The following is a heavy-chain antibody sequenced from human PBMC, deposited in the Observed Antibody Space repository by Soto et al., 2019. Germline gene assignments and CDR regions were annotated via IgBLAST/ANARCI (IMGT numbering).Heavy chain of an antibody. J-gene: IGHJ5*02. CDR1: GYTFTSYG. V-gene: IGHV1-18*01. CDR3: ARQGQLVRSRTFYWFDH. CDR2: ISAYNGNT. Sequence: GASVKVSCKASGYTFTSYGISWVRQAPGQGLEWMGWISAYNGNTNYAQKLQGRVTMTTDTSTSTAYMELRSLRSDDTAVYYCARQGQLVRSRTFYWFDHWGQRTLGTGSS. D-gene: IGHD6-6*01.